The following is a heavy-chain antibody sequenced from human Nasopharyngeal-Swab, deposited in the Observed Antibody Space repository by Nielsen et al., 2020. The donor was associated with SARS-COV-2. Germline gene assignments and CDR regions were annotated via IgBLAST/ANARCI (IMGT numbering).Heavy chain of an antibody. CDR2: INHSGST. D-gene: IGHD3-22*01. V-gene: IGHV4-34*01. J-gene: IGHJ5*02. CDR3: ARVSAYYYDSSGLNWFDP. Sequence: SETLSLTCAAYGGSFSGYYWSWIRQPPGKGLEWIGEINHSGSTNYNPSLKSRVTISVDTSKNQFSLKLSSVTAADTAVYYCARVSAYYYDSSGLNWFDPWGQGTLVTVSS. CDR1: GGSFSGYY.